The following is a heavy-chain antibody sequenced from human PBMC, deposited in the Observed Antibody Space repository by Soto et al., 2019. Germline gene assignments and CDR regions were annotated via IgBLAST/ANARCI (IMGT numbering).Heavy chain of an antibody. V-gene: IGHV4-61*01. CDR3: ARSMVRGVVAFDY. J-gene: IGHJ4*02. CDR2: IYYSGNT. D-gene: IGHD3-10*01. CDR1: GGSVSSGSYY. Sequence: SETLSLTCTVSGGSVSSGSYYWSWIRQPPGKGLEWIGYIYYSGNTNYNPSLKSRVTISVDTSKNQFSLKLSSVTAADTAVYYCARSMVRGVVAFDYWGQGTLVTVSS.